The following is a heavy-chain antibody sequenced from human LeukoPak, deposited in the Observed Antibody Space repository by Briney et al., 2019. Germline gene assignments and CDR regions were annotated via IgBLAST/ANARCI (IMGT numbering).Heavy chain of an antibody. CDR2: INPSGGST. Sequence: ASVKVSCKASGGTFNSYAISWVRQAPGQGLEWMGIINPSGGSTSYAQKFQGRVTMTRDMSTSTVYMELSSLRSEDTAVYYCARGAYSGSSLWGQGTLVTVSS. J-gene: IGHJ4*02. D-gene: IGHD1-26*01. V-gene: IGHV1-46*02. CDR1: GGTFNSYA. CDR3: ARGAYSGSSL.